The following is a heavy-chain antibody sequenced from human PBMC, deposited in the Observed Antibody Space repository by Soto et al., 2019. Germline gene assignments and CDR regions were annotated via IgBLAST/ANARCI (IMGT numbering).Heavy chain of an antibody. V-gene: IGHV4-39*01. CDR1: GGSITNYNYY. CDR2: MHYSGST. CDR3: ARQVYYESSEVDWFDA. J-gene: IGHJ5*02. Sequence: QLQLQESGPGLVKSSETLSLTCIVSGGSITNYNYYWGWIRQPPGKGLEWMGSMHYSGSTYDNPSCRSRVSISVDTSKNHFSLRLSSVTAADTAVYYCARQVYYESSEVDWFDAWGQGTQVTVSS. D-gene: IGHD3-22*01.